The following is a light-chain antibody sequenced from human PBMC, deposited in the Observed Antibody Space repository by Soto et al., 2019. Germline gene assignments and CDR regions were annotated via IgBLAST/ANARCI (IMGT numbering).Light chain of an antibody. Sequence: QSALTQPASVSGSPGQSITISCTGTSSDVGSYNLVSWYQQHPGKAPKLMIYEDNKRPSGVSNRFSGSKSGNTASLTISGLQAEDEAHEYCCSYAPISTVVFGGGTKLTVL. J-gene: IGLJ3*02. V-gene: IGLV2-23*01. CDR1: SSDVGSYNL. CDR2: EDN. CDR3: CSYAPISTVV.